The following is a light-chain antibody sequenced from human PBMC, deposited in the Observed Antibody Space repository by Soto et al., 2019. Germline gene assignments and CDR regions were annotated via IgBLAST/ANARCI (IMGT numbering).Light chain of an antibody. J-gene: IGLJ1*01. CDR3: ASYTSSSSDV. V-gene: IGLV2-14*01. CDR2: EVS. CDR1: SSDVGGYNY. Sequence: QSALTQPASVSGSPGQSITISCTGTSSDVGGYNYVPCYQQHPGKAPKLMIYEVSNRPSEVTNRFYGSKSGNTASLTISGLHAEVEGDYYCASYTSSSSDVFGTGTKVTV.